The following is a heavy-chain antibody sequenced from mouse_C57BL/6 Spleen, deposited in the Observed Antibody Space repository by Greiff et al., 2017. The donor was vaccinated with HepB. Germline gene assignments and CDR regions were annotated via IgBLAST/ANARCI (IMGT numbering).Heavy chain of an antibody. CDR2: IHPNSGST. CDR1: GYTFTSYW. J-gene: IGHJ1*03. CDR3: ARYHDYNWYFDV. V-gene: IGHV1-64*01. D-gene: IGHD2-4*01. Sequence: QVQLQQPGAELVKPGASVKLSCKASGYTFTSYWMHWVKQRPGQGLEWIGMIHPNSGSTNYNEKFKSKATLTVDKSSSTAYMQLSSLTSEDSAVYYCARYHDYNWYFDVWGTGTTVTVSS.